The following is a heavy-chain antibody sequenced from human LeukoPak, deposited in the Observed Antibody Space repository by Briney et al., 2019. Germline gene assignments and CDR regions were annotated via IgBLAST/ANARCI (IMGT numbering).Heavy chain of an antibody. CDR2: IYYSGST. Sequence: SETLSLTCTVSGGSIRSSFYYWGWIRQHPGKGLEWIGYIYYSGSTYYNPSLKSRVTISVDTSKNQFSLKLSSVTAADTAVYYCARGSSSSAFDPWGQGTLVTVSS. CDR3: ARGSSSSAFDP. D-gene: IGHD6-6*01. V-gene: IGHV4-31*03. J-gene: IGHJ5*02. CDR1: GGSIRSSFYY.